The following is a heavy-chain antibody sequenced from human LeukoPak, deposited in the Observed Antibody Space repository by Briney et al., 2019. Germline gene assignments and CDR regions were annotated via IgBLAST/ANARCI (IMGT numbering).Heavy chain of an antibody. Sequence: PSETLSLTCTVSGGSISSYYWSWIRQPPGKGLEWIGYIYYSGSTNYNPSLKSRVTISVDTSKNQFSLKLSSVTAADTAVYYCARWAIDWNSGDGFDYWGQGTLVTVSS. CDR1: GGSISSYY. D-gene: IGHD1-7*01. V-gene: IGHV4-59*01. CDR3: ARWAIDWNSGDGFDY. J-gene: IGHJ4*02. CDR2: IYYSGST.